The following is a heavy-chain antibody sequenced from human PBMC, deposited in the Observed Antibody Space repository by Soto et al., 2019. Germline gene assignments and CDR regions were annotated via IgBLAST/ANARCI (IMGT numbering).Heavy chain of an antibody. J-gene: IGHJ6*02. CDR1: GGSISSSSYY. Sequence: PSETLSLTCAVYGGSISSSSYYWGWIRQPPGKGLAWIGSIYYSGSTYYNPSLKRRVTISVDTSKNQFSLKLSSVTAADTAVYYCARRSGTMVRGVITYYYYGMDVWGQGTTVTVSS. CDR2: IYYSGST. D-gene: IGHD3-10*01. CDR3: ARRSGTMVRGVITYYYYGMDV. V-gene: IGHV4-39*01.